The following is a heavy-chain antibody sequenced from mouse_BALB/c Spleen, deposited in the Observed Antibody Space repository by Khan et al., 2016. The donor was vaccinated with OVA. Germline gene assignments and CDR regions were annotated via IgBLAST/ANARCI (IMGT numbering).Heavy chain of an antibody. CDR1: GYSITSNYA. Sequence: EVQLQESGPGLMKPSQSLSLTCTVSGYSITSNYAWNWIRQFPGNKLEWMGYISYSGSTNYNPSLKSRISITRDTSKNQFFLQLNSVTTEDTATEYCARGNYYGYAMDYWGQGTSVTVSS. D-gene: IGHD1-1*01. CDR2: ISYSGST. J-gene: IGHJ4*01. V-gene: IGHV3-2*02. CDR3: ARGNYYGYAMDY.